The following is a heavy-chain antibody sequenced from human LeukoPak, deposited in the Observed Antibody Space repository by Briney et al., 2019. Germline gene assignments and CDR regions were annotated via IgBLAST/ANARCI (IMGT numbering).Heavy chain of an antibody. CDR1: GGSISSYY. CDR2: IYYSGTT. CDR3: AKDLRGLRYFDSDY. Sequence: PSETLSLTCTVSGGSISSYYWSWIRQPPGKGLEWIGYIYYSGTTNYNPSLRSRVTISVDTSKNQFSLKLSSVTPADTAVYYCAKDLRGLRYFDSDYWGQGTLVTVSS. D-gene: IGHD3-9*01. J-gene: IGHJ4*02. V-gene: IGHV4-59*01.